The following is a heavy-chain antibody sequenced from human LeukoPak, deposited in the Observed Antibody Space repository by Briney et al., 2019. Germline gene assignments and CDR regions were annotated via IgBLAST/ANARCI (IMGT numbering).Heavy chain of an antibody. Sequence: GGSLRLSCAASGFTLSSYSMNWVRQAPGKGLEWVSSISSGSVYIYYADSVKGRFTISRDDARNSLYLQMNSLRAEDTAVYYCARDWASVDYWGQGTLVTVSS. CDR3: ARDWASVDY. CDR2: ISSGSVYI. J-gene: IGHJ4*02. V-gene: IGHV3-21*01. CDR1: GFTLSSYS. D-gene: IGHD3-16*01.